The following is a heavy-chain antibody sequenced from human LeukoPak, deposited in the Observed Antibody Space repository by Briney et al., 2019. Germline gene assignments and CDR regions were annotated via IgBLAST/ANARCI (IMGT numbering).Heavy chain of an antibody. V-gene: IGHV4-31*03. D-gene: IGHD4-17*01. J-gene: IGHJ4*02. CDR3: ARDSTGYGDFDY. CDR2: IYYSGST. CDR1: GGSISSGGYY. Sequence: SETLFLTCTVSGGSISSGGYYWSWIRQHPGKGLEWIGYIYYSGSTYYNPSLKSRVTISVDTSKNQFSLKLSSVTAADTAVYYCARDSTGYGDFDYWGQGTLVTVSS.